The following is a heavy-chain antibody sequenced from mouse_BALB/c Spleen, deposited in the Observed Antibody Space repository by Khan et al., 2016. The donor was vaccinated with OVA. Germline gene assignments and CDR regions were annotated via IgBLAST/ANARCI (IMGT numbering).Heavy chain of an antibody. J-gene: IGHJ3*01. CDR1: GYSITSDYA. D-gene: IGHD4-1*01. Sequence: EVQLQESGPGLVKPSQSLSLTCTVTGYSITSDYAWNWIRQFPGNKLEWMGYIHYSGSTSYIPSLNSRISITRDTSKNQFFLHLNSVTSEDTATYYCAMGRAYWGQGTLVTVSA. CDR3: AMGRAY. V-gene: IGHV3-2*02. CDR2: IHYSGST.